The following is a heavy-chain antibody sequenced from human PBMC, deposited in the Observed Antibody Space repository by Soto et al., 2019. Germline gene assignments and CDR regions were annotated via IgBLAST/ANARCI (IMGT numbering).Heavy chain of an antibody. V-gene: IGHV3-23*01. D-gene: IGHD3-10*01. Sequence: PGWSLRLSCTASVITFSNYAMSWVRQAPRKGLEWVSSISTSGGRPYYADSVKGRFTISRDNSKNTLYLQMNSLRADDTALYYCAKNSGWFNTWGQGALVTVSS. J-gene: IGHJ5*02. CDR3: AKNSGWFNT. CDR2: ISTSGGRP. CDR1: VITFSNYA.